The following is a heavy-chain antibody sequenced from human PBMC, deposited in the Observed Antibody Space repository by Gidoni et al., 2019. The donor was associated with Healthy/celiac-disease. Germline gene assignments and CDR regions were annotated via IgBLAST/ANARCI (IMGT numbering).Heavy chain of an antibody. CDR2: IWYDGSNK. CDR1: GFTFSSYG. Sequence: VQLVESGGGVVQPGRFLRLSCAASGFTFSSYGMHWVRQAPGKGLEWVAVIWYDGSNKYYADSVKGRFTISRDNSKNTLYLQMNSLRAEDTAVYYCARENDYGDYDLGMDVWGQGTTVTVSS. D-gene: IGHD4-17*01. CDR3: ARENDYGDYDLGMDV. V-gene: IGHV3-33*01. J-gene: IGHJ6*02.